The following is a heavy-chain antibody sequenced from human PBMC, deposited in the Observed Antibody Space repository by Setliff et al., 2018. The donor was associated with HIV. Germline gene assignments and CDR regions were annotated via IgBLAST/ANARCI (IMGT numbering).Heavy chain of an antibody. CDR3: ARYIRDLTFTFYYYYMDV. D-gene: IGHD3-10*01. V-gene: IGHV3-20*04. J-gene: IGHJ6*03. Sequence: GVLRLSCAASGFSFKIYAMSWVRQAPGKGLEWVSGITSNGGRTGYADSVKGRFTISRDNAKNSLYLQMNSLRAEDTAVYYCARYIRDLTFTFYYYYMDVWGEGTAVTVSS. CDR2: ITSNGGRT. CDR1: GFSFKIYA.